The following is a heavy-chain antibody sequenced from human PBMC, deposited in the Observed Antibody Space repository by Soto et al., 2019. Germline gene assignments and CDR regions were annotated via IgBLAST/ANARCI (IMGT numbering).Heavy chain of an antibody. J-gene: IGHJ6*02. Sequence: QVQLVQSGAEVKKPGASVKVSCKASGYTFTSYYMHWVRQAPGQGLEWMGIINPSGGSTSYAQKFRDRVTMTRDASTSTVYMELSSLRAEDTAVYYCARDCGGIAARDYYYGMDVWGQGTTVTVSS. CDR1: GYTFTSYY. CDR2: INPSGGST. D-gene: IGHD6-6*01. CDR3: ARDCGGIAARDYYYGMDV. V-gene: IGHV1-46*01.